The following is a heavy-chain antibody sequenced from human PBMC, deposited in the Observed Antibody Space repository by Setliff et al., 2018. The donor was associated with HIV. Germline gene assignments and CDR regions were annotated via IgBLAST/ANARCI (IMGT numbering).Heavy chain of an antibody. Sequence: PGGSLRLSCAASGFTFSSYGMHWVRQAPGKGLEWVAVIWYDGSNKYYADSVKGRFTISRDNSKNTLYLQMNSLRAEDTAVYYCAKGSLPSGYSYGFFDYWGQGTLVTVPQ. V-gene: IGHV3-33*06. J-gene: IGHJ4*02. CDR1: GFTFSSYG. CDR2: IWYDGSNK. CDR3: AKGSLPSGYSYGFFDY. D-gene: IGHD5-18*01.